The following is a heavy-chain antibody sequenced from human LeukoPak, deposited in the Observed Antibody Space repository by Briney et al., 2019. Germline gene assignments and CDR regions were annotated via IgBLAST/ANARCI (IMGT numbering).Heavy chain of an antibody. J-gene: IGHJ3*02. V-gene: IGHV4-61*02. CDR3: ASGLTTVVTPAFDI. CDR2: IYTSGST. CDR1: GGSISSGSYY. D-gene: IGHD4-23*01. Sequence: SETLSLTCTVSGGSISSGSYYWSWIRQPAGKGLEWIGRIYTSGSTKYNPSLKSRVTISLDTSKNQFSLKLSSVTAADTAVYYCASGLTTVVTPAFDIWGQGTMVTVSS.